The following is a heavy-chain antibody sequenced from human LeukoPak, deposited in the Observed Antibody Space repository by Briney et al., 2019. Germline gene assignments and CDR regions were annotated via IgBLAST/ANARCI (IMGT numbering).Heavy chain of an antibody. CDR1: GASISSSSYY. CDR3: ANALTVTTEY. CDR2: IYYSGST. D-gene: IGHD4-17*01. V-gene: IGHV4-39*01. Sequence: SETLSLTCTVSGASISSSSYYWGWIRQPPGKGLEWIGSIYYSGSTYYNPSLKSRVTISVDTSKNQFSLKLSSVTAADTAVYYCANALTVTTEYWGQGTLVTVSP. J-gene: IGHJ4*02.